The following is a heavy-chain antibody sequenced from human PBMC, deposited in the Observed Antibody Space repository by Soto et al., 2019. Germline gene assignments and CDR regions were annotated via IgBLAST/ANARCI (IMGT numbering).Heavy chain of an antibody. J-gene: IGHJ4*02. CDR1: GGSFSGYY. CDR3: ARSLKYYDFWSGYSGGTGERGQGLYYFDY. Sequence: SETLSLTCAVYGGSFSGYYWSWIRQPPGKGLEWIGEINHSGSTNYNPSLKSRVTISVDTSKNQFSLKLGSVTAADTAVYYCARSLKYYDFWSGYSGGTGERGQGLYYFDYWGQGTLVTVSS. D-gene: IGHD3-3*01. CDR2: INHSGST. V-gene: IGHV4-34*01.